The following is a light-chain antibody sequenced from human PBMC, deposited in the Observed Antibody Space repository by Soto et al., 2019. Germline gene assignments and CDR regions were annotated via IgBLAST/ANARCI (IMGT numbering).Light chain of an antibody. CDR1: QFISNY. V-gene: IGKV1-39*01. J-gene: IGKJ2*01. CDR2: AAS. CDR3: QQSYSAST. Sequence: DIQMTQSPSSLSASVGDRVTFTCRASQFISNYLNWYQQKPGKAPKLLIYAASHLLSGVPSRFSGSASGTDFTLTISRLQPEDFATYYCQQSYSASTFGQGTRREIK.